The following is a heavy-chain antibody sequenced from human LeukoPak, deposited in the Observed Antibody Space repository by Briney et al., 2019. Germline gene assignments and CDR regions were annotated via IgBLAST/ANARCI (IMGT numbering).Heavy chain of an antibody. D-gene: IGHD4-17*01. Sequence: GGSLRLSRAASGFPLSNYGMTGVRQTPGQGLGWGSGITGNGVNTYYGDSVKGRFTISRDNSKNTLYLQMNSVRVDDTALYFCAKARGGLMTTATRVPDYWGQGTLVTASS. J-gene: IGHJ4*02. CDR3: AKARGGLMTTATRVPDY. V-gene: IGHV3-23*01. CDR1: GFPLSNYG. CDR2: ITGNGVNT.